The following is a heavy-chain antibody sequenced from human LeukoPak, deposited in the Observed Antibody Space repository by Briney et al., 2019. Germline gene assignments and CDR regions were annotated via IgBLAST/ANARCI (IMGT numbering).Heavy chain of an antibody. J-gene: IGHJ5*02. Sequence: SETLSLTRTVSGGSISSYYWRWIRQPAGKGREWIGRIYTSGSTNYNPSLKSRVTMSVDTSKNQFSLKLSSVTAADTAVYYCARDIVVVVAATPRGWFDPWGQGTLVTVSS. CDR2: IYTSGST. CDR3: ARDIVVVVAATPRGWFDP. V-gene: IGHV4-4*07. D-gene: IGHD2-15*01. CDR1: GGSISSYY.